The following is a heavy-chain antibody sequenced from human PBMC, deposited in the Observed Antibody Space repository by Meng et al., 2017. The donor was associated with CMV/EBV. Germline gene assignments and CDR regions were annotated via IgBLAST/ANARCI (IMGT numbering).Heavy chain of an antibody. CDR3: ARDSHDFWSSGAFDI. CDR1: GDRVSSNSAA. J-gene: IGHJ3*02. V-gene: IGHV6-1*01. CDR2: TYYRSKWYN. Sequence: LRLSCALSGDRVSSNSAAWNWIRQSPSRGLEWLGRTYYRSKWYNAYAVSVKSRITINPDTSKNQFSLQLNSVTPEDTAVYYCARDSHDFWSSGAFDIWGQGTMVTVSS. D-gene: IGHD3-3*01.